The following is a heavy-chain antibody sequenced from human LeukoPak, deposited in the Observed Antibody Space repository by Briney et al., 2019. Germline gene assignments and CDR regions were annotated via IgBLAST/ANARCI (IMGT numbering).Heavy chain of an antibody. V-gene: IGHV3-48*01. CDR1: GFTFSSYS. Sequence: GGSLRLSCAASGFTFSSYSMNWVRQAPGKGPEWLLYISNTGDTIYYADSVKGRFAIARDNAKDTVYLQMSGLRAEDTAVYYCARDQGYCGSTGCIRWHDYWGQGTLVTVSS. J-gene: IGHJ4*02. CDR3: ARDQGYCGSTGCIRWHDY. CDR2: ISNTGDTI. D-gene: IGHD2-2*01.